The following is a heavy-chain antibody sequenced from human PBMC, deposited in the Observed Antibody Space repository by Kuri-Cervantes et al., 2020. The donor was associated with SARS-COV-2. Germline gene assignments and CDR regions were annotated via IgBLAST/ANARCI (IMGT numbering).Heavy chain of an antibody. D-gene: IGHD3-16*02. CDR2: ISSSSSYI. CDR3: ARDLMITFGGVIAPDAFDI. J-gene: IGHJ3*02. V-gene: IGHV3-21*01. Sequence: GESLKISCAASGFTFSSYEMNWVRQAPGKGLEWVSSISSSSSYIYYADSVKGRFTISRDNAKNSLYLQMNSLRAEDTAVYYCARDLMITFGGVIAPDAFDIWGQGTMVTVSS. CDR1: GFTFSSYE.